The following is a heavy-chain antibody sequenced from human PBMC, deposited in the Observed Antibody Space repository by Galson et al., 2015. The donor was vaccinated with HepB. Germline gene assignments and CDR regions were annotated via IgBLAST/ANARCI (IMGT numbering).Heavy chain of an antibody. J-gene: IGHJ4*02. CDR1: GFTFSSYW. CDR2: MNKDGSEK. D-gene: IGHD6-19*01. CDR3: ATMDYSSAWASQLDY. Sequence: SLRLSCAASGFTFSSYWMTWVRQAPGKGLEWVANMNKDGSEKYYVDSVKGRFTISRDNAKNSLYLQMNSLRAEDTAVYYCATMDYSSAWASQLDYWGQGTLVTVSS. V-gene: IGHV3-7*03.